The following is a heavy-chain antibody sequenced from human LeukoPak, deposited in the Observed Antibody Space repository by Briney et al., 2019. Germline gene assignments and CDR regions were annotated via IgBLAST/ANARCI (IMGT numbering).Heavy chain of an antibody. CDR3: ARRYTASPGERFDY. V-gene: IGHV4-59*08. J-gene: IGHJ4*02. D-gene: IGHD2-2*02. Sequence: SETQSLTCTVSGGSISNYYWTWIRQPPGKGLEWIGYIYSSGNTNYNPSLNSRVTISLDTSKNQFSLMLRSLTAADTAVYYCARRYTASPGERFDYWGQGTLVTVSS. CDR2: IYSSGNT. CDR1: GGSISNYY.